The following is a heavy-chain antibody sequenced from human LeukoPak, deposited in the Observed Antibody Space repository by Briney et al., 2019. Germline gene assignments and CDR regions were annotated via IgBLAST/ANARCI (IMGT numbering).Heavy chain of an antibody. CDR3: AKDERIWQQLAL. J-gene: IGHJ4*02. V-gene: IGHV3-23*01. Sequence: PGGSLRLSCAASGFTFSSYAMNWVRQAPGRGLEWVSAISGSGGSTYYADSVKGRFTISRDNSKNTLYLQMNSLRAEDTAVYYCAKDERIWQQLALWGQGTLVTVSS. D-gene: IGHD6-13*01. CDR1: GFTFSSYA. CDR2: ISGSGGST.